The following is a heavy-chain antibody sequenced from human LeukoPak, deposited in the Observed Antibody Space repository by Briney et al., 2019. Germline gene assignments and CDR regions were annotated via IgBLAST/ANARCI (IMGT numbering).Heavy chain of an antibody. V-gene: IGHV3-7*03. J-gene: IGHJ4*02. CDR2: IKQDGSEK. Sequence: GGALRLSCAASRFTFSSYWMSWVRQAPGKGLEWVAHIKQDGSEKYYVDSVKGRFTISRDNAKNSLYLQMNSLRAEDTAVYYCARGSNSSSFRYYFHNWGQGPLVTVS. CDR1: RFTFSSYW. D-gene: IGHD6-6*01. CDR3: ARGSNSSSFRYYFHN.